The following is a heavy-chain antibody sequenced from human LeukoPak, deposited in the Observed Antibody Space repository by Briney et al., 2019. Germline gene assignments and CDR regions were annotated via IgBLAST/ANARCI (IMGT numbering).Heavy chain of an antibody. CDR2: IYHSGST. CDR1: GGSISNGGYS. J-gene: IGHJ4*02. D-gene: IGHD1-26*01. CDR3: ARLRSGSLDY. V-gene: IGHV4-30-2*01. Sequence: PSQTLSLTCAVSGGSISNGGYSWSWIRQPPGKGLEWIGYIYHSGSTYYNPSLKSRVTISVDRSKNQFSLKLSSVTAADTAVYYCARLRSGSLDYWGQGTLVTVSS.